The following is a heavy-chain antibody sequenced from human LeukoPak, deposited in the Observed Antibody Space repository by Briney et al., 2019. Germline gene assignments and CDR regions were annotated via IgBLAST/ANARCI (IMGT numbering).Heavy chain of an antibody. CDR1: GFTFSSYS. J-gene: IGHJ4*02. Sequence: GGSLRLSCAASGFTFSSYSMNWVRQAPGKGLEWVSYISSSSTIYYADSVKGRFTISRDNAKNSLYLQMNSLRAEDTAVYYCARDGLMVRGVTTDYWGQGTLVTVSS. D-gene: IGHD3-10*01. CDR2: ISSSSTI. V-gene: IGHV3-48*04. CDR3: ARDGLMVRGVTTDY.